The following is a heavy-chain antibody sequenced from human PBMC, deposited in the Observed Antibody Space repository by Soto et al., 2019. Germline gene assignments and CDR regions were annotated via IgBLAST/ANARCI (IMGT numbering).Heavy chain of an antibody. CDR2: ISYDGSNK. CDR1: GFTFSSYA. V-gene: IGHV3-30-3*01. D-gene: IGHD2-21*02. Sequence: GGSLRLSCAASGFTFSSYAMHWVRQAPGKGLEWVAVISYDGSNKYYADSVKGRFTISRDNSKNTLYLQMNSLRAEDTAVYYCAREVWDIVVVTGYYYGMDVWGQGTTVTVSS. J-gene: IGHJ6*02. CDR3: AREVWDIVVVTGYYYGMDV.